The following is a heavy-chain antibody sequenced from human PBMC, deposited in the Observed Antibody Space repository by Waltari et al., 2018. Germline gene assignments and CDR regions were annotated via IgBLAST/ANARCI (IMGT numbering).Heavy chain of an antibody. CDR1: GYTFTSQW. CDR2: IDPWDADT. CDR3: ARRGRGDEGRWFDP. Sequence: EVQLVQSGAEVKKPGESLKISCQGSGYTFTSQWIAWVRQMPGKGLEWMGIIDPWDADTRYSPSFQGKVTISADKSISTAYLQWSSLKASDTAIYYCARRGRGDEGRWFDPWGQGTLVTVSS. V-gene: IGHV5-51*01. D-gene: IGHD2-15*01. J-gene: IGHJ5*02.